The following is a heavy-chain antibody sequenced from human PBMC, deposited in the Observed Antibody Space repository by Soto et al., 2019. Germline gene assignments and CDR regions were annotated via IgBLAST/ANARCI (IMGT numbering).Heavy chain of an antibody. CDR1: GFTLSAYW. Sequence: EVQLEESGGDLVQPGGSLRLSCAASGFTLSAYWMTWVRQAPGKGLEWVANINRDGSKKSYLDSVSGRFTISRDNVGNSLYLQMDSLRADDTALYYCARDVSTGSSSLYLDAFDSWGQGTMVTVSS. V-gene: IGHV3-7*05. CDR3: ARDVSTGSSSLYLDAFDS. D-gene: IGHD6-13*01. CDR2: INRDGSKK. J-gene: IGHJ3*02.